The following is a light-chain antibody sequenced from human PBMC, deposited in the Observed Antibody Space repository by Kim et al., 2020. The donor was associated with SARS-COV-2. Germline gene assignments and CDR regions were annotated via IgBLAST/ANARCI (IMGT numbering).Light chain of an antibody. V-gene: IGLV1-44*01. Sequence: GQNIITSCSGRTSNSGSNTVNWYQQLPGTAPQLLIYSNDQRPSGVPDRFSASKSGNSASLAITGLQSDDEADYFCAVWDDTLSGVAFGGGTQLTVL. CDR2: SND. CDR1: TSNSGSNT. J-gene: IGLJ2*01. CDR3: AVWDDTLSGVA.